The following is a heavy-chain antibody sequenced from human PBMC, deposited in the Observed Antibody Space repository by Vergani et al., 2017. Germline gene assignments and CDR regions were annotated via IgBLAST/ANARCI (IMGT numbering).Heavy chain of an antibody. Sequence: EVYLLESGGGLVQPGGSLRLSCAASGFTFSSYAMSWVRQAPGKGLEWVSVISDSGGSTYYADSVKGRFTISRDNSKNTLYLQMNSLRAEDTAVYYCATAPYYYDSSGYYPNLDYWGQGTLVTVSS. CDR2: ISDSGGST. CDR3: ATAPYYYDSSGYYPNLDY. V-gene: IGHV3-23*01. D-gene: IGHD3-22*01. CDR1: GFTFSSYA. J-gene: IGHJ4*02.